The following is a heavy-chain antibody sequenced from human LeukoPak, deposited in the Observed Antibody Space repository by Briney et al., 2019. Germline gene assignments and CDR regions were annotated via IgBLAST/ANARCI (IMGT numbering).Heavy chain of an antibody. CDR2: INAGNGNT. CDR1: GYTFTSYA. Sequence: ASVKVSCKASGYTFTSYAMHWVRQAPGQRLEWMGWINAGNGNTKYSQKFQGRVTITRDTSASTAYMELSSLRSEDTAVYYCARDGDYGDPMDPPRAFDYWGQGTLVTVSS. D-gene: IGHD4-17*01. J-gene: IGHJ4*02. CDR3: ARDGDYGDPMDPPRAFDY. V-gene: IGHV1-3*01.